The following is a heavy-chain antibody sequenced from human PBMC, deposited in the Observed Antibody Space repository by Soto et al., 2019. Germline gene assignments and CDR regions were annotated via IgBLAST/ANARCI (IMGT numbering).Heavy chain of an antibody. CDR2: IIPIFGTA. J-gene: IGHJ6*02. D-gene: IGHD1-26*01. Sequence: QVQLVQSGAEVKKPGSSVKVSCKASGGTFSSYAISWVRQAPRQGLEWMGGIIPIFGTANYAQKFQGRVTITADESTSTAYMELSSLRSEDTAVYYCAREADSGSYYYYGMDVWGQGTTVTVSS. CDR3: AREADSGSYYYYGMDV. CDR1: GGTFSSYA. V-gene: IGHV1-69*12.